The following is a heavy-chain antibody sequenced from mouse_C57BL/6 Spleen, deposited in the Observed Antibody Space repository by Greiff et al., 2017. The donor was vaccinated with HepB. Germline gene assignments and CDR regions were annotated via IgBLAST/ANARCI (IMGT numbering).Heavy chain of an antibody. CDR2: IDPEDGDT. CDR3: ARDGSSYDDFDY. V-gene: IGHV14-2*01. D-gene: IGHD1-1*01. J-gene: IGHJ2*01. Sequence: EVQLQQSGAELVKPGASVKLSCTASGYNFTDYYMNWVKQRPEQGLEWIGGIDPEDGDTNYTQKFQGKATITADTSSNTAYLQLSSLTSEDTAVYCCARDGSSYDDFDYWGQGTTLTVSS. CDR1: GYNFTDYY.